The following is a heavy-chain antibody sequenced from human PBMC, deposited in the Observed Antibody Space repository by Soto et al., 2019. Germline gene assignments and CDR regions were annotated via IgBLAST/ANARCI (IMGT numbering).Heavy chain of an antibody. Sequence: EVQLVESGGGLVKPGGSLRLSCAASGFTFSSYSMNWVRQAPGKGLEWVSSISSSSSYIYYADSVKGRFTISRDNAKNSLYLKKNSLRAEDTAVYYCARARGGSCCDAFDIWGQGTMVTVSS. CDR2: ISSSSSYI. J-gene: IGHJ3*02. CDR3: ARARGGSCCDAFDI. D-gene: IGHD2-15*01. CDR1: GFTFSSYS. V-gene: IGHV3-21*01.